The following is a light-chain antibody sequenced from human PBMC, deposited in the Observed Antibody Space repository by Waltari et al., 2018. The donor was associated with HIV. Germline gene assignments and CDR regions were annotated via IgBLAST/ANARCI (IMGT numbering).Light chain of an antibody. V-gene: IGKV1-39*01. CDR1: QSIASY. Sequence: IQMTQSPSSLSASVGDRVTITCRASQSIASYVNWYQQKQGRAPKLLIFAAANLERGVPTRFSGSGSGTDFTLTISSRQPEDFASYYCQQTYNTRGYTFGQGTKLEI. CDR2: AAA. J-gene: IGKJ2*01. CDR3: QQTYNTRGYT.